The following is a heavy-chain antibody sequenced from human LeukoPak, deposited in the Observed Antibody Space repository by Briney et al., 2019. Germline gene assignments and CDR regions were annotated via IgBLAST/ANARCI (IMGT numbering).Heavy chain of an antibody. Sequence: GGSLRLSCAASGFTFSSYWMSWVRQAPGKELEWVANIKQDGSEKYYVDSVKGRFTISRDNAKNSLYLQMNSLRAEDTAVYYCARWGITMVRGVIDPSGDYGMDVWGKGTTVTVSS. CDR1: GFTFSSYW. V-gene: IGHV3-7*03. CDR3: ARWGITMVRGVIDPSGDYGMDV. J-gene: IGHJ6*04. CDR2: IKQDGSEK. D-gene: IGHD3-10*01.